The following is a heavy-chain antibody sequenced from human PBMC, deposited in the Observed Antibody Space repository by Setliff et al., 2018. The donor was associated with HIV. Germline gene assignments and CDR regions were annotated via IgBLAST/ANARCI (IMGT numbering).Heavy chain of an antibody. Sequence: ASVKVSCKASGYLFTGYYMHWVRRAPGQGLEWMAWISAYNGNTKSAQKFQGRVSMTTDTSTNTAYMELRSLRSDDTAVYFCARGRGGTTSRNNYYYYYDYMDVWGKGTTVTVSS. CDR2: ISAYNGNT. V-gene: IGHV1-18*04. CDR3: ARGRGGTTSRNNYYYYYDYMDV. J-gene: IGHJ6*03. D-gene: IGHD1-1*01. CDR1: GYLFTGYY.